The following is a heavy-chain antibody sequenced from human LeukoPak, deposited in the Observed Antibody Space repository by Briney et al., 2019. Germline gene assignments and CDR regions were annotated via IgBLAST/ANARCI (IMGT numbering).Heavy chain of an antibody. J-gene: IGHJ4*02. CDR1: GTSFTSYW. CDR2: THPGDSHT. Sequence: GASLEISLKGAGTSFTSYWIGLVRPMPGKGLEWMGITHPGDSHTRYSPSFQGPVTTSADTSISTAYLQSSSLKASDPAMYYCARRSDSGSYSYWGQGSLVTVSS. D-gene: IGHD3-10*01. V-gene: IGHV5-51*01. CDR3: ARRSDSGSYSY.